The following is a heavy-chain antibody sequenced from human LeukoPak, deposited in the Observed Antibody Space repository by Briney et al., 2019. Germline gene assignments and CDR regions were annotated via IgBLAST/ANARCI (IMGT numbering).Heavy chain of an antibody. CDR2: IYYSGST. CDR1: GASISSYY. CDR3: AGVGIVGATRWFDP. D-gene: IGHD1-26*01. Sequence: TETLSLTCTVSGASISSYYWSWIRQPPGKALEWIGYIYYSGSTNYNPSLKSRVTTSVDTSKNQFSLNLSSVTAANTPVYISAGVGIVGATRWFDPWGQGTLVTVSS. V-gene: IGHV4-59*01. J-gene: IGHJ5*02.